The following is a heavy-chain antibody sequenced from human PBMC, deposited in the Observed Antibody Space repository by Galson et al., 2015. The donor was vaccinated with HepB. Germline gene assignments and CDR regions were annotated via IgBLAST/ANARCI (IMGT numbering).Heavy chain of an antibody. J-gene: IGHJ4*02. CDR3: TRGNGYAGLIVVVTPTYFDY. CDR2: IRSKAYGGTT. CDR1: GFTFGDYA. Sequence: SLRLSCAASGFTFGDYAMSWFRQAPGKGLEWVGFIRSKAYGGTTEYAASVKGRFTISRDDSKSIAYLQMNSLKTEDTAVYYCTRGNGYAGLIVVVTPTYFDYWGQGTLVTVSS. V-gene: IGHV3-49*03. D-gene: IGHD3-22*01.